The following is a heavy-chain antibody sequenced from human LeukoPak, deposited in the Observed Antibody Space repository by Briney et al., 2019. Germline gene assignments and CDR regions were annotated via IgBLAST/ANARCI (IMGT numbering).Heavy chain of an antibody. D-gene: IGHD3-10*01. CDR2: ISPYNGNT. CDR3: AREINGAFDY. J-gene: IGHJ4*02. CDR1: GYTFLHYD. V-gene: IGHV1-18*01. Sequence: ASVKVSCKASGYTFLHYDFNWVRQAPGQGLEWVGWISPYNGNTKYTQRLQGRFTMTTDTSTTTAYLEMTGLTSGDTAVYYCAREINGAFDYWGQGTVVTVSS.